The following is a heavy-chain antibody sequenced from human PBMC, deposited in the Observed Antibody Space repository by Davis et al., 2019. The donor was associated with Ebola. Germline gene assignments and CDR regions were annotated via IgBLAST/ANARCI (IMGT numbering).Heavy chain of an antibody. CDR1: EFTFSDYY. D-gene: IGHD5-12*01. J-gene: IGHJ3*02. CDR3: AKDDTYGGYGLGAFDI. CDR2: ISSSGSTI. Sequence: GESLKISCAASEFTFSDYYMSWIRQAPGKGLEWVSYISSSGSTIYYADSVKGRFTISRDNAKNSLYLQMNSLRAEDTAVYYCAKDDTYGGYGLGAFDIWGQGTMVTVSS. V-gene: IGHV3-11*04.